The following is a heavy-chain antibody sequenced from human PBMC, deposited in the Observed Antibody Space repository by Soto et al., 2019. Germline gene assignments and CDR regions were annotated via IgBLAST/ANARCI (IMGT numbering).Heavy chain of an antibody. CDR2: ISYDGSNK. CDR1: GFSFSSYG. D-gene: IGHD3-3*02. J-gene: IGHJ6*02. V-gene: IGHV3-30*18. Sequence: PGGSLRLSCAASGFSFSSYGMHWVRQAPGKGLEWVAVISYDGSNKYYADSVKGRFTISRDNSKNTLYLQMNSLRAEDTAVYYCAKDSTRHYYGMDVWGQGTTVTV. CDR3: AKDSTRHYYGMDV.